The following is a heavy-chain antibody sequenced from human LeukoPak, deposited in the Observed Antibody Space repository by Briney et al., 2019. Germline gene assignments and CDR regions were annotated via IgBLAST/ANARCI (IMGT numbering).Heavy chain of an antibody. CDR1: GGSISSYF. Sequence: SQTLPLTCTVSGGSISSYFWSWIRQPPGKGLEWIGYIYYSGSTNCNPSLKSRVTISVDTSKNQFSLKLSSVTAADTAVYYCARAPGSGHYGDSRFGFDPWGQGTLVTVSS. V-gene: IGHV4-59*01. CDR3: ARAPGSGHYGDSRFGFDP. D-gene: IGHD4-17*01. J-gene: IGHJ5*02. CDR2: IYYSGST.